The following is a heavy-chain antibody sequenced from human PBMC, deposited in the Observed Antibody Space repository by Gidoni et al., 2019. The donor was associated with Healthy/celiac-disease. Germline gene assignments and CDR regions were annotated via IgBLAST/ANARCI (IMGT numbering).Heavy chain of an antibody. Sequence: WIGSIYYSGSTYYNPSLKSRVTISVDTSKNQFSLKLSSVTAADTAVYYCARDPLYDSSGYYTGFYYWGQGTLVTVSS. V-gene: IGHV4-39*07. D-gene: IGHD3-22*01. J-gene: IGHJ4*02. CDR3: ARDPLYDSSGYYTGFYY. CDR2: IYYSGST.